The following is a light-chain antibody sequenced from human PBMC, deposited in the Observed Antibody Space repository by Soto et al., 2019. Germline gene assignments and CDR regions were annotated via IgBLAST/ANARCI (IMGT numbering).Light chain of an antibody. V-gene: IGLV3-21*04. J-gene: IGLJ2*01. CDR2: YDS. Sequence: SYELTQPPSVSVAPGKTARITCGGKNVGSKSVHWYQQKAGQAPILAMYYDSDRPSGIPERFSGSNSGNTATLTISTVEAGDEADYYCQVWDISSNHVIFGGGTKQIVL. CDR3: QVWDISSNHVI. CDR1: NVGSKS.